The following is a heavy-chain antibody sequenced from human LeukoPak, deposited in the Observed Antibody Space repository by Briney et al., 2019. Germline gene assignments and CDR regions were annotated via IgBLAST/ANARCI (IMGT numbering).Heavy chain of an antibody. V-gene: IGHV4-39*01. CDR1: GASISSSNYY. J-gene: IGHJ4*02. CDR2: IYSSGNT. CDR3: GKSNGYGLIDY. Sequence: SETLSLTCAVSGASISSSNYYWGWVRQSPGKGLEWIGNIYSSGNTYYNASLKSRVTMYIDTSKNQFSLKLSSVTAADTAMYYGGKSNGYGLIDYGGQGTLVTVSS. D-gene: IGHD5-12*01.